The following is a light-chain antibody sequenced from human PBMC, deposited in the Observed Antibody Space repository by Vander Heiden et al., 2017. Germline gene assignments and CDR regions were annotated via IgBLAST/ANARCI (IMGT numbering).Light chain of an antibody. CDR3: TSYTRRSTWV. Sequence: QSALTQPASVSGSPGQPITISCTGTSSDVGGYNYVSWYQQHPGKTPKLMIYEVSNRPSGVSNRFSGSKSGNTASLTISGLQAEDEADYYCTSYTRRSTWVFGGGTKLTVL. CDR2: EVS. J-gene: IGLJ3*02. CDR1: SSDVGGYNY. V-gene: IGLV2-14*01.